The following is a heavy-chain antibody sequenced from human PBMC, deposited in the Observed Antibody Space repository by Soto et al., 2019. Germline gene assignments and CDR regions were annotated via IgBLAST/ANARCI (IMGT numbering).Heavy chain of an antibody. CDR2: ISSGGVST. V-gene: IGHV3-23*01. Sequence: WSLRLSCAASGFIFNNYAMSWVRQAPGKGLEWVSAISSGGVSTYYADSVKGRFTISRDNSKNTLDLQMNSLRADDTAVYYCAKDEESGSYFDYWGQGTLVSVSS. CDR1: GFIFNNYA. CDR3: AKDEESGSYFDY. J-gene: IGHJ4*02. D-gene: IGHD1-26*01.